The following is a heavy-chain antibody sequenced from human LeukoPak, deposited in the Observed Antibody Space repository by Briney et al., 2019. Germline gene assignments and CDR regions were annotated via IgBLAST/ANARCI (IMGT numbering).Heavy chain of an antibody. V-gene: IGHV3-23*01. J-gene: IGHJ4*02. CDR1: GFTFSGYI. CDR2: ISESGGST. CDR3: AKGGVYFSSSPTD. D-gene: IGHD6-6*01. Sequence: PGGSLRLSCAASGFTFSGYIMTWVRQAPGKGLEWVSGISESGGSTYYADSVKGRFTISRDNSKNTLYMQMNSLRAEDTAVYYCAKGGVYFSSSPTDWGQGTLVTVSS.